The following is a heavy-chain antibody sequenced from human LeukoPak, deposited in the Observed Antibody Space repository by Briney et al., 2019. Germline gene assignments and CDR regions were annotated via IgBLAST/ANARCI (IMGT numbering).Heavy chain of an antibody. CDR2: IWYDGSNK. CDR1: GFTFSSYS. D-gene: IGHD3-22*01. J-gene: IGHJ4*02. V-gene: IGHV3-33*08. Sequence: GGSLRLSCAASGFTFSSYSMNWVRQAPGKGLEWVAVIWYDGSNKYYADSVKGRFTISRDNSKNTLYLQMNSLRAEDTAVYYCARDYREYYYDSSGYYTTPTFDYWGQGTLVTVSS. CDR3: ARDYREYYYDSSGYYTTPTFDY.